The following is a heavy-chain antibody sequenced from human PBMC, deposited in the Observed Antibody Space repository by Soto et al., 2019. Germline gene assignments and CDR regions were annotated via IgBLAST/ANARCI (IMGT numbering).Heavy chain of an antibody. J-gene: IGHJ5*02. CDR2: INHSGST. V-gene: IGHV4-34*01. D-gene: IGHD6-19*01. CDR3: ARGRVIAVVGGGWFDP. CDR1: GGSFSGYY. Sequence: SETLSLTCGVYGGSFSGYYWTWIRQPPGKELDWIGEINHSGSTNYNPSLKSRVTISVDTSKNQFSLKLSSVTAADTAVYYCARGRVIAVVGGGWFDPWGQGTLDTVSS.